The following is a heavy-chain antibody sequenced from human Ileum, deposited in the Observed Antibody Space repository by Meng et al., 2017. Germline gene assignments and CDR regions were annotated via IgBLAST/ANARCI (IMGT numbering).Heavy chain of an antibody. CDR1: SGSISSNTS. V-gene: IGHV4-4*02. CDR3: ARHGGYSQDF. D-gene: IGHD4-23*01. J-gene: IGHJ4*02. Sequence: QGQRQRSGRGLVRPSGTLSLTCAVSSGSISSNTSWSWVRPPPGKGLEWIGQISHSGSAYYNPSLKSRVTMSVDKSKSQFSLMLTSVTAADTAIYYCARHGGYSQDFWGQGTLVTVSS. CDR2: ISHSGSA.